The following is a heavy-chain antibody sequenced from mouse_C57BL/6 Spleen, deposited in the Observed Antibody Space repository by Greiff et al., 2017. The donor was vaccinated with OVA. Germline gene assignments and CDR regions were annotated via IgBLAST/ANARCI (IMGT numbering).Heavy chain of an antibody. CDR1: GYTFTSYW. CDR2: IDPSDSYT. CDR3: ARSGKILGSRMDY. Sequence: QVQLKQPGAELVMPGASVKLSCKASGYTFTSYWMHWVKQRPGQGLEWIGEIDPSDSYTNYNQKFKGKSTLTVDKSSSTAYMQLSSLTSEDSAVYYCARSGKILGSRMDYWGQGTTLTVSS. D-gene: IGHD1-1*01. V-gene: IGHV1-69*01. J-gene: IGHJ2*01.